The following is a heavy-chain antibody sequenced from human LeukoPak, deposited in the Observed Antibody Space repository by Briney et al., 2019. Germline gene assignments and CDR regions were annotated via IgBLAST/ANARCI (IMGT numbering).Heavy chain of an antibody. J-gene: IGHJ4*02. CDR1: GFTFSSYW. Sequence: GGSLRLSCAASGFTFSSYWMSGVRQAPGKGLEWVANIKQDGSEKYYVDSVKGRFTISRDNAKNSLYLQMNSLRAEDTAVYYCAREVDYDSGSFDYWGQGTLVTVSS. CDR2: IKQDGSEK. D-gene: IGHD3-10*01. CDR3: AREVDYDSGSFDY. V-gene: IGHV3-7*05.